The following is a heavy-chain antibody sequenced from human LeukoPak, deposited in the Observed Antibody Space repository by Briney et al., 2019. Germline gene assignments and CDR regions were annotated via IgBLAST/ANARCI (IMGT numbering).Heavy chain of an antibody. CDR3: AKDRPVYYYGSGSSYDAFDI. Sequence: GGSLRLSCAVSGITLSNYGMTWVRQAPGKGLEWVAGISDTGGRTNYADSVKGRFTISRDNPKNTLYLQMNSLRAEDSAVYYCAKDRPVYYYGSGSSYDAFDIWGQGTMVTVSS. D-gene: IGHD3-10*01. J-gene: IGHJ3*02. V-gene: IGHV3-23*01. CDR2: ISDTGGRT. CDR1: GITLSNYG.